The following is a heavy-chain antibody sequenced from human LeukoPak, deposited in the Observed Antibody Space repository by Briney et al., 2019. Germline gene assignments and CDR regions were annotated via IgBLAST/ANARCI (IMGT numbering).Heavy chain of an antibody. CDR1: GFTFSSYA. Sequence: GSLRLSCAASGFTFSSYAMSWVRQAPGKGLEWVSAISGSGGSTYYADSVKGRFTISRDNSKNTLYLQMNSLRAEDTAVYYCAKAPYSGSYLGYFDYWGQGTLVTVSS. D-gene: IGHD1-26*01. J-gene: IGHJ4*02. CDR3: AKAPYSGSYLGYFDY. CDR2: ISGSGGST. V-gene: IGHV3-23*01.